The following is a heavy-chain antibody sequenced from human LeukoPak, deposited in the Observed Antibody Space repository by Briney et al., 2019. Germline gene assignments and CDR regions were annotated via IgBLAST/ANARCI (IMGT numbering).Heavy chain of an antibody. D-gene: IGHD2-21*01. V-gene: IGHV4-34*01. CDR3: ASVGAIPATKYYYYGMDV. J-gene: IGHJ6*02. CDR2: INHSGST. CDR1: GGSFSGYY. Sequence: KPSETLSLTCAVYGGSFSGYYWSWIRQPPGKGLEWIGEINHSGSTNYNPSLKSRVTISVDTSKNQFSLKLSSVTAADTAVYYCASVGAIPATKYYYYGMDVWGQGTTVSVSS.